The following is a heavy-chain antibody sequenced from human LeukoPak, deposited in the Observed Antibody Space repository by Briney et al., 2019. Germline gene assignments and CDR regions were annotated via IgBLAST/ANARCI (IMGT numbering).Heavy chain of an antibody. CDR2: IYFSGGT. V-gene: IGHV4-39*07. D-gene: IGHD3-22*01. CDR3: ARVTGYMIEDYFDF. Sequence: SETLSLTCTVSGDSISSSNCYWGWIRQPPGTGLEWIGSIYFSGGTYYNASLKSRVTISVDTSKKQFSLKLRSVTAADTAVYYCARVTGYMIEDYFDFWGQGTLVTVSS. J-gene: IGHJ4*02. CDR1: GDSISSSNCY.